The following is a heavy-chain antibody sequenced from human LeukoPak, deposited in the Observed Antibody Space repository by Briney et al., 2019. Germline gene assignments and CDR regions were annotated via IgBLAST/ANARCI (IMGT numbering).Heavy chain of an antibody. CDR3: AKDLSFILAGDRDY. CDR2: INTDGSST. D-gene: IGHD6-19*01. V-gene: IGHV3-74*01. J-gene: IGHJ4*02. Sequence: PGGSLRLSCAASGFTFSSHWMHWVRQAPGKGLVWVSRINTDGSSTRYADSVKGRFTISRDNAKNTLYLQMNSLRAEDTAVYYCAKDLSFILAGDRDYWGQGTLVTVSS. CDR1: GFTFSSHW.